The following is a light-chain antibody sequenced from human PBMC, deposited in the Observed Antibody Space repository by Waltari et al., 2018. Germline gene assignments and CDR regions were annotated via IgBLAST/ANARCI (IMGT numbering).Light chain of an antibody. CDR3: QHYNTYSRSIT. V-gene: IGKV1-5*03. CDR1: QSISSW. Sequence: RASQSISSWLGWYQQKPGKAPKLLIYKASTLESGVPSRFSGSGSGTEFTLTISSLQPDDFATYYCQHYNTYSRSITFGQGTRLEIQ. J-gene: IGKJ5*01. CDR2: KAS.